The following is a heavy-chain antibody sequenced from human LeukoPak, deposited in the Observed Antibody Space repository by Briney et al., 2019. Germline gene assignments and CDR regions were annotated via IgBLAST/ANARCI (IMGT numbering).Heavy chain of an antibody. V-gene: IGHV3-48*03. Sequence: QPGGSLVLSCAASGFTFSSYEMNWVRQAPGKGVEWVSFISSSGRAIHYADSVRGRFTISTDNPKNSLYLQMNSLRAEDTAVYYCAKETVVVVAATPDAFDIWGQGTMVTVSA. CDR2: ISSSGRAI. CDR1: GFTFSSYE. J-gene: IGHJ3*02. CDR3: AKETVVVVAATPDAFDI. D-gene: IGHD2-15*01.